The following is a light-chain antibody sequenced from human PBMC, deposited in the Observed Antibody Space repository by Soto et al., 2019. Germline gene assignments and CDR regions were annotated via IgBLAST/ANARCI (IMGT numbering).Light chain of an antibody. CDR3: QSYDSSLSAPYV. J-gene: IGLJ1*01. Sequence: QSVLTQAPSVSGAPGQRVTISCTGSSSNIGAGYDVHWYQKVPGTAPKLLIYGNNNRPSGVPDRFSGSKSGTSASLAITGLQAEDEADSYCQSYDSSLSAPYVFGTGTKVTVL. V-gene: IGLV1-40*01. CDR2: GNN. CDR1: SSNIGAGYD.